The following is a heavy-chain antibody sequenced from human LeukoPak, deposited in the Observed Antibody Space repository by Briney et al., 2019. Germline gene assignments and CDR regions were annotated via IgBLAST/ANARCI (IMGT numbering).Heavy chain of an antibody. Sequence: EASVKVSCKASGYTFTGYYMRWVRQAPGQGLEWMGWINPNSGGTNYAQKFQGRVTMTRDTSISTAYMELSRLRSDDTAVYYCARDRNGDYWFDPWGQGTLVTVSS. CDR3: ARDRNGDYWFDP. D-gene: IGHD4-17*01. CDR1: GYTFTGYY. CDR2: INPNSGGT. J-gene: IGHJ5*02. V-gene: IGHV1-2*02.